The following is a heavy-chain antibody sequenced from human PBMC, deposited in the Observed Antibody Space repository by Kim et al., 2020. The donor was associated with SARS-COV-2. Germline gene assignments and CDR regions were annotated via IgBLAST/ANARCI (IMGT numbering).Heavy chain of an antibody. CDR2: IKYDGSDG. V-gene: IGHV3-7*01. D-gene: IGHD6-19*01. J-gene: IGHJ4*02. CDR1: GFTFSSYW. CDR3: ARDDGWRSLDY. Sequence: GGSLRLSCAASGFTFSSYWMAWVRQAPGKGLEWVANIKYDGSDGYYMDSLRGRFTFSRDNAKNLLYVEMNSLSVEDPAIYYCARDDGWRSLDYLGQGTL.